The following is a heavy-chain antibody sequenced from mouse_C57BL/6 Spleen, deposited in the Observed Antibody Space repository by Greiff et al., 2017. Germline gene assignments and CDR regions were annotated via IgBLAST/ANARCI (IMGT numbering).Heavy chain of an antibody. CDR2: INPSTGGT. J-gene: IGHJ2*01. CDR1: GYSFTGYY. V-gene: IGHV1-42*01. Sequence: EVQLQQSGPELVKPGASVKISCKASGYSFTGYYMNWVKQSPEKSLEWIGEINPSTGGTTYNQKFKAKATLTVDKSSSTAYMQLKSLTSEDSAVYYCARGNWLYYFDYWGQGTTLTVSS. D-gene: IGHD4-1*01. CDR3: ARGNWLYYFDY.